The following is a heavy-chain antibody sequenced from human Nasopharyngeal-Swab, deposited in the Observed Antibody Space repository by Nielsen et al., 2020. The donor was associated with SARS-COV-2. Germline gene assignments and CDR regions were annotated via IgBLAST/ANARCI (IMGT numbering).Heavy chain of an antibody. D-gene: IGHD3-3*01. Sequence: RQAPGKGLEWIGYIYYSGSTNYNPSLKGRVTISVDTSKNQFSLKLSSVTAADTAVYYCARGGRGIFGVVTNFDYWGQGTLVTVSS. CDR3: ARGGRGIFGVVTNFDY. J-gene: IGHJ4*02. V-gene: IGHV4-59*01. CDR2: IYYSGST.